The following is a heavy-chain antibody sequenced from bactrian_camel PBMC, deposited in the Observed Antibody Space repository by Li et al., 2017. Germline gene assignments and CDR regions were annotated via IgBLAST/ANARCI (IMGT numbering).Heavy chain of an antibody. D-gene: IGHD1*01. J-gene: IGHJ7*01. V-gene: IGHV3S55*01. CDR2: IDRDGRS. Sequence: HVQLVESGGGSVQAGGSLRLSCAYSGLRYEWNCMGWFRQAPDKEREGVAAIDRDGRSTYADSVKGRFTISQDNAKNTLFLQMNSLEPEDTATYFCAAVGSDAASLTFLFTTTCSTGATEPRSPSP. CDR1: GLRYEWNC.